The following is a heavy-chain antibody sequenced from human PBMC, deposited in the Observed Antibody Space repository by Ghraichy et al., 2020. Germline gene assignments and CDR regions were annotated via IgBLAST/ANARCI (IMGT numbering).Heavy chain of an antibody. V-gene: IGHV4-34*01. D-gene: IGHD3-3*01. CDR1: GGSFSGYY. CDR3: ARGTAHLMNFWSGYLAHFDY. J-gene: IGHJ4*02. CDR2: INHSGST. Sequence: SQTLSLTCAVYGGSFSGYYWSWIRQPPGKGLEWIGEINHSGSTNYNPSLKSRVTISVDTSKNQFSLKLSSVTAADTAVYYCARGTAHLMNFWSGYLAHFDYWGQGTLVTVSS.